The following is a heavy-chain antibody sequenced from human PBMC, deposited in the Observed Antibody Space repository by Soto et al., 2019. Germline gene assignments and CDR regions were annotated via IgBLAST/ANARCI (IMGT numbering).Heavy chain of an antibody. CDR3: ARDHGGSTWFVGVYYFFGMDV. V-gene: IGHV3-48*02. CDR2: ISSSGGAI. D-gene: IGHD1-26*01. Sequence: EVQLVESGGDLVQPGESLRLSCAASGLIFSDYTMTWVRQAPGRGLEFVSHISSSGGAIFYAESVKGRFTVSRDNAKNSLYLQMNSLRDEDTAVYFCARDHGGSTWFVGVYYFFGMDVWGQGTAVTVSS. CDR1: GLIFSDYT. J-gene: IGHJ6*02.